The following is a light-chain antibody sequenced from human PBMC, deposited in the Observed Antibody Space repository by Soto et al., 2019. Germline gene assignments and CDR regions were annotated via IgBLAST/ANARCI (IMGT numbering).Light chain of an antibody. CDR1: SSNIGSNY. Sequence: QSVLTQPPSASGTPGQRVTISCSGSSSNIGSNYVYWYQQLPGTAPKLLIYRNNQRPSGVPDRFSGSKSGTSASLASSGLRSEDEADYYCAAWDDSLSANYVFGTGTKLTVL. V-gene: IGLV1-47*01. CDR3: AAWDDSLSANYV. J-gene: IGLJ1*01. CDR2: RNN.